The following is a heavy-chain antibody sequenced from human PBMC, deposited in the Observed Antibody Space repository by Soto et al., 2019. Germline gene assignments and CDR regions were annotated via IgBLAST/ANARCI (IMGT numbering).Heavy chain of an antibody. D-gene: IGHD2-15*01. CDR1: GGTFSSYT. CDR3: ARGGYCSGGSRYTGVAYYYMDV. J-gene: IGHJ6*03. V-gene: IGHV1-69*02. Sequence: QVQLVQSGAEVKKPGSSVKVSCKASGGTFSSYTISWVRQAPGQGLEWMRRIIPILGIANYSQKYQGRVTITEDKSTIPAYTELSSLRSEDKAVYYCARGGYCSGGSRYTGVAYYYMDVCGKG. CDR2: IIPILGIA.